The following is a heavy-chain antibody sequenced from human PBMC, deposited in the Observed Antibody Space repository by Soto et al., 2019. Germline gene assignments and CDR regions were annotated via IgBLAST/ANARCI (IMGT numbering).Heavy chain of an antibody. Sequence: GGSLRLSCAASGFTFASYTMTWVRQAPGKGLEWVSVISGRAGNTYYADSVKGRFIISRDNSKNALYLHMSSLRAEDTAVYYCANDRYCSSTSCSSLDSWGQGTLVTVSS. J-gene: IGHJ4*02. CDR3: ANDRYCSSTSCSSLDS. D-gene: IGHD2-2*01. CDR2: ISGRAGNT. CDR1: GFTFASYT. V-gene: IGHV3-23*01.